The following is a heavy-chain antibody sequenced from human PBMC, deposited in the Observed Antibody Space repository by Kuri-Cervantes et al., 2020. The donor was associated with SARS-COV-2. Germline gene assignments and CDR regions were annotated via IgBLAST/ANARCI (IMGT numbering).Heavy chain of an antibody. CDR1: GYSISSNNW. CDR2: IYYSGST. Sequence: SETLSLTCAVSGYSISSNNWWGWIRQPPGKGLEWIGCIYYSGSTYYNPSLKSRVTMSVDTSKNQFSLKLSSVTAVDTAVYYCARERIMITFGGVSEARTESYGMDVWGQGTTVTVSS. D-gene: IGHD3-16*01. CDR3: ARERIMITFGGVSEARTESYGMDV. V-gene: IGHV4-28*03. J-gene: IGHJ6*02.